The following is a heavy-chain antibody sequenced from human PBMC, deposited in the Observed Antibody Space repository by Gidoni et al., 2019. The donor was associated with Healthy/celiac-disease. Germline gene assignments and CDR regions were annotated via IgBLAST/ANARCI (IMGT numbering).Heavy chain of an antibody. V-gene: IGHV3-21*01. J-gene: IGHJ6*02. Sequence: EVQLVESGGGLVKPGGSLRLSCAASGFTFSSYSMNWVRQAPGKGLEWVSSISSSSSYIYYADAVKGRFTISRDNAKNSLYLQMNSLRAEDTAVYYCARDRLQYPHSGMDVWGQGTTVTVSS. CDR1: GFTFSSYS. CDR2: ISSSSSYI. D-gene: IGHD4-4*01. CDR3: ARDRLQYPHSGMDV.